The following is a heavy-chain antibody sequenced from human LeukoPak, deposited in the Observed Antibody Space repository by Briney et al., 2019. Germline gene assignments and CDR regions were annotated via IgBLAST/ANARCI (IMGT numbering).Heavy chain of an antibody. CDR2: IRYDGSNK. D-gene: IGHD6-13*01. CDR3: ARGGPAAGRFDY. V-gene: IGHV3-30*02. J-gene: IGHJ4*02. CDR1: GFTFSSYG. Sequence: GGSLRLSCAASGFTFSSYGMHWVRQAPGKGLEWVAFIRYDGSNKYYAGSVKGRFTISRDNSKNTLYLQMNSLRAEDTAVYYCARGGPAAGRFDYWGQGTLVTVSS.